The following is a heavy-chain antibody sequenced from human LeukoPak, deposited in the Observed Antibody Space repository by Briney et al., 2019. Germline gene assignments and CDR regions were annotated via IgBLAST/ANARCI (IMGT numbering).Heavy chain of an antibody. Sequence: GESLKISCKGSGYSFTNYWIAWVRQMPGKGLEWMGIIYPGDSDTRYSPSFQGQVTISADKSISTAYLQWSSLTTSDTAMYYCARLGTSATYFDFWGQGTLVTVSS. D-gene: IGHD2-15*01. J-gene: IGHJ4*02. CDR2: IYPGDSDT. CDR1: GYSFTNYW. CDR3: ARLGTSATYFDF. V-gene: IGHV5-51*01.